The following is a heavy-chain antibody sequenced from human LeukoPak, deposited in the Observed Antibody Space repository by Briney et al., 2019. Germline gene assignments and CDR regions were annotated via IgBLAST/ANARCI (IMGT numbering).Heavy chain of an antibody. CDR3: AREGYSYGLDY. CDR1: GGSISSYY. V-gene: IGHV4-59*01. CDR2: IYYSGST. Sequence: SETLSLTCTVSGGSISSYYWSWIRQPPGKGLEWIGYIYYSGSTNYNPSLKSRVTISVDTSKNQFSLKLSSVTAADTAVYYCAREGYSYGLDYWGQGTLVTVSS. D-gene: IGHD5-18*01. J-gene: IGHJ4*02.